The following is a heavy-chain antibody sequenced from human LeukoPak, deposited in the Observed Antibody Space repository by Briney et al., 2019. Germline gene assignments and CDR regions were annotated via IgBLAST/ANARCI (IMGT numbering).Heavy chain of an antibody. CDR2: ISTSSTYI. J-gene: IGHJ4*02. CDR3: ARDPPFIIGTTFFDY. V-gene: IGHV3-21*01. D-gene: IGHD1-20*01. Sequence: KPGGSLRLSCAASGFTFSSYSMNWVRQAPGKGLEWVSSISTSSTYIYYADSVKGRFTISRDNAKNSLYLQMNSLRAEDTAVYYCARDPPFIIGTTFFDYCGQGTLVTVSS. CDR1: GFTFSSYS.